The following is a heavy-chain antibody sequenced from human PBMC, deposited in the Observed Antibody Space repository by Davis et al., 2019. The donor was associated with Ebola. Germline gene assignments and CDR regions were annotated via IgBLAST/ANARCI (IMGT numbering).Heavy chain of an antibody. CDR3: AREDSSGYYSYYFDY. Sequence: PSETLSLTCAVYGGSFSGYYWSWIRQPPGKGLEWIGEINHSGSTNYNPSLKSRVTISVDTSKNQFSLKLSSVTAADTAVYYCAREDSSGYYSYYFDYWGQGTLVTVSS. V-gene: IGHV4-34*01. CDR2: INHSGST. D-gene: IGHD3-22*01. J-gene: IGHJ4*02. CDR1: GGSFSGYY.